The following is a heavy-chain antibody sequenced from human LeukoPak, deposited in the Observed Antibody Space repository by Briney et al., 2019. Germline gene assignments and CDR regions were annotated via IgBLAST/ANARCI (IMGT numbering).Heavy chain of an antibody. CDR2: ITGSGGST. CDR3: AKGLSIASSFFDY. J-gene: IGHJ4*02. Sequence: GASLRLSCAASGFTFSNNAMSWGHQAPENGLELVSYITGSGGSTLYADSVKGRITVSRDNSKNTLYLQMNSLRADDTAVYFCAKGLSIASSFFDYWGQGTLVTVSS. V-gene: IGHV3-23*01. CDR1: GFTFSNNA. D-gene: IGHD3-3*02.